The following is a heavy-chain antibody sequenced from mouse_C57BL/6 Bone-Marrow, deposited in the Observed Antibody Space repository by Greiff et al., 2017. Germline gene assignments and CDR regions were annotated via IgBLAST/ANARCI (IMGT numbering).Heavy chain of an antibody. CDR1: GFSLTSYG. CDR3: ARANWDFDY. J-gene: IGHJ2*01. D-gene: IGHD4-1*01. CDR2: IWRGGST. Sequence: VQLQQSGAGLVQPSQSLSITCTVSGFSLTSYGVHWVRQSPGKGLEWLGVIWRGGSTDYNAAFISRLSISKDNSMNQVFFKMNSLQADDTAIYYCARANWDFDYWGQGTTLTVSS. V-gene: IGHV2-2*01.